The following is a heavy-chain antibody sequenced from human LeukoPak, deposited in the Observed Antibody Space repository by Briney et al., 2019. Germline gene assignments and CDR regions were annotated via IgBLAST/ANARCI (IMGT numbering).Heavy chain of an antibody. Sequence: GGSLRLSCAGSGFTFDDYAMHGVRQAPGKGLEWVSGISWNSGSIGYADSVKGRFTISRDNAKNSLYLQMNSLRAEDTALYYCAKGRGYSYVFDYLFDYWGQGTLVTVSS. CDR3: AKGRGYSYVFDYLFDY. CDR1: GFTFDDYA. CDR2: ISWNSGSI. V-gene: IGHV3-9*01. D-gene: IGHD5-18*01. J-gene: IGHJ4*02.